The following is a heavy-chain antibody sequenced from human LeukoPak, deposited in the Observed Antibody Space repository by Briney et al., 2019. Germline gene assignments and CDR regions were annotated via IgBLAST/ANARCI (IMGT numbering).Heavy chain of an antibody. V-gene: IGHV3-53*01. CDR3: ARDVTVAWAFDI. J-gene: IGHJ3*02. Sequence: GGSLRLSCAASGIIVSSNYMMWVRQAPGKGLEWVSVIYSGGSTDYADSVKGRFTISRDNSKNTLYLQMNSLRAEDTAAYYCARDVTVAWAFDIWGRGTMVTVSS. CDR2: IYSGGST. D-gene: IGHD6-19*01. CDR1: GIIVSSNY.